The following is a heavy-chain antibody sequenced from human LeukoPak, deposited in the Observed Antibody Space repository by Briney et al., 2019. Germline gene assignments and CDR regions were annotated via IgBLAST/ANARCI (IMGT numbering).Heavy chain of an antibody. CDR3: ARDRSRGSGQFDP. Sequence: ASVKVSCKASGYTLTGYYIHWVRQAPGQGLEWMAWINPNAGGTNYAQVFQGRVTLTRDTSISTVYMEVTRLKFDDTAIYYCARDRSRGSGQFDPWGQGTLVTVSS. V-gene: IGHV1-2*02. D-gene: IGHD3-10*01. CDR2: INPNAGGT. CDR1: GYTLTGYY. J-gene: IGHJ5*02.